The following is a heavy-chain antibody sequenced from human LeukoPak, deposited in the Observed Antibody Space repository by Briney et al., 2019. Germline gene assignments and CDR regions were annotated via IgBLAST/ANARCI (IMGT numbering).Heavy chain of an antibody. CDR1: GGSISSSSYY. D-gene: IGHD2-2*01. Sequence: SETLSLTCTVPGGSISSSSYYWAWIRQPPGKGLEWIGSIHYSGITYYNPSLKSRVSISVDTSKNQFSLKLSSVTAADAAVYYCAKQGPSNARVTDFDYWGQGTLVTVSS. CDR3: AKQGPSNARVTDFDY. J-gene: IGHJ4*02. V-gene: IGHV4-39*01. CDR2: IHYSGIT.